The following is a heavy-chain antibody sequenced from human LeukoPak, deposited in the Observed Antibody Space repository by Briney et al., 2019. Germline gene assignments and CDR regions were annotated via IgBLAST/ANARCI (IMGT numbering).Heavy chain of an antibody. Sequence: GGSLRLSCAASGFTFSSYEMNWVRQAPGKGLEWVSCSSSSGSTIYNADSVKGRFTISGDNAKNSLYLQMNSLRAEDTAVYYCAGERGYSGYDYFIDSPSDYWGQGTLVTVSS. V-gene: IGHV3-48*03. D-gene: IGHD5-12*01. CDR1: GFTFSSYE. J-gene: IGHJ4*02. CDR2: SSSSGSTI. CDR3: AGERGYSGYDYFIDSPSDY.